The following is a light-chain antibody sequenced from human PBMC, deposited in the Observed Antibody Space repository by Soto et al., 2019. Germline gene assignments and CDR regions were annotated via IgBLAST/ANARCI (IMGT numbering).Light chain of an antibody. V-gene: IGLV2-11*01. CDR3: CPYAGSYTWV. CDR1: SSDVGDYNY. CDR2: AVN. J-gene: IGLJ3*02. Sequence: QSALTQPRSASGSPGQSVTISCTGTSSDVGDYNYVSWYQQHPGKAPKLLIYAVNMRPSGVPDRFSGSKSGNTASLTISGLQAEDEDDYCCCPYAGSYTWVFGGGTQVTVL.